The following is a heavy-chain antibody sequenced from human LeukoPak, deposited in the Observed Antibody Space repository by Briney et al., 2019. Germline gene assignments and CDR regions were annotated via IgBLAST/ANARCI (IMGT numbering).Heavy chain of an antibody. CDR3: ARLSVVVAVDC. CDR2: IYFSGST. CDR1: GGSSISTNYS. J-gene: IGHJ4*02. D-gene: IGHD2-15*01. Sequence: SETLSLTCTVSGGSSISTNYSWGWIRQPPGKGLEWIGSIYFSGSTFYNPSLKSRVIISVDTSKNQFSLSMNSVSAADTAVYHCARLSVVVAVDCWGQGTQVTVSS. V-gene: IGHV4-39*01.